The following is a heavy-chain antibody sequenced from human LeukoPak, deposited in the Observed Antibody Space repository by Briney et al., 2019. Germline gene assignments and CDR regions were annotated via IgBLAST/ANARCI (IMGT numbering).Heavy chain of an antibody. Sequence: GGSLRLSCAASGFTFSSYAMHWVRQAPGKGLEWVAVISYDGSNKYYADSVKGRFTISRDNSKNTLYLQMNSLRAEDTAVYYCARDRTVAATGGYFDYWGQGTLVTVSS. CDR1: GFTFSSYA. D-gene: IGHD2-15*01. CDR3: ARDRTVAATGGYFDY. J-gene: IGHJ4*02. CDR2: ISYDGSNK. V-gene: IGHV3-30-3*01.